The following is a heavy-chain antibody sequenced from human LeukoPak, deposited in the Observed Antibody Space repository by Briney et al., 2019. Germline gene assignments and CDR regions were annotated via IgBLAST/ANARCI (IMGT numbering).Heavy chain of an antibody. CDR1: GYTFTDFY. CDR2: SNPNSGGT. V-gene: IGHV1-2*02. CDR3: ARDRGVGATDY. D-gene: IGHD1-26*01. Sequence: ASVKVSCKASGYTFTDFYIHWVRQAPGQGLEWMGWSNPNSGGTNFAQNFQGRVTMTRDTSISTAYMELNSLTSDDTAVYYCARDRGVGATDYWGQGTLVTVSS. J-gene: IGHJ4*02.